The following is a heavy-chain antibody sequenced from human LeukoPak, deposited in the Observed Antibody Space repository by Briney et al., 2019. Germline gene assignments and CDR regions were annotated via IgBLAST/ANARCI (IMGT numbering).Heavy chain of an antibody. Sequence: PGGSLRLSCAASGFTFSSYGMHWVRQAPGKGLEWVAFIRYDGSNKYYADSVKGRFTISRDNAKNSLYLQMNSLRAEDTAVYYCARDGRGYCTNGVCYNFDYWGQGTLVTVSS. CDR1: GFTFSSYG. J-gene: IGHJ4*02. V-gene: IGHV3-30*02. CDR2: IRYDGSNK. CDR3: ARDGRGYCTNGVCYNFDY. D-gene: IGHD2-8*01.